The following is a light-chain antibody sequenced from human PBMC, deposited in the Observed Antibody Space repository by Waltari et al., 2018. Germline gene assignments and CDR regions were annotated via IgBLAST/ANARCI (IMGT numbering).Light chain of an antibody. CDR2: KAS. V-gene: IGKV1-5*03. Sequence: DIQMTQSPSTLSASVGDTVTITSRASQTVRAWLAWYQQKPGNAPKLLIYKASNLKSGVPSRFSGSGSGTEFTLTINSLQPDDFATYYCQHYNNYSGTFGQGTRVELK. J-gene: IGKJ1*01. CDR1: QTVRAW. CDR3: QHYNNYSGT.